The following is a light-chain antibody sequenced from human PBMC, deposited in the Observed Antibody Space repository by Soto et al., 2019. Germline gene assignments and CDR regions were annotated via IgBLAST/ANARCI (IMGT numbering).Light chain of an antibody. J-gene: IGLJ2*01. Sequence: QSALTQPASVSGSPGQSITISCTGTSSDVGGYNYVSWYQQHPGKAPKLMIYDVSNRPSGVSNRFSGSTSGNTASLTISGRQAEDEADYYCSSYTSSSTRVFGGGTKLTVL. CDR2: DVS. CDR3: SSYTSSSTRV. CDR1: SSDVGGYNY. V-gene: IGLV2-14*01.